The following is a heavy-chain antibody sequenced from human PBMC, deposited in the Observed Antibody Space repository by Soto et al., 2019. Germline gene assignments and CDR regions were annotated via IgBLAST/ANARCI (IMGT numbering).Heavy chain of an antibody. D-gene: IGHD6-19*01. CDR1: GFTVSSNY. Sequence: GGSLRLSCAASGFTVSSNYMSWVRHAPGKGLEWVSVIYSGGSTYYADSVKGRFTISRDNSKNTLYLQMNSLRAEDTAVYYCARRGAVANNWYFDLWGRGTLVTVSS. J-gene: IGHJ2*01. CDR2: IYSGGST. CDR3: ARRGAVANNWYFDL. V-gene: IGHV3-53*01.